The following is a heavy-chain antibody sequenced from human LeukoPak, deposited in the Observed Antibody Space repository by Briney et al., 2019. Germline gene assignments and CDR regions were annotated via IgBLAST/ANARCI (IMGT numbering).Heavy chain of an antibody. Sequence: GGSLRLSCAASGFTVSSNYMNWVRQAPGKGLEWVSVIYSGGSTYYADSVKGRFTISRDISKNTVYLQMNSLRAEDTAVYYCAKDRLYSSSWYLDYWGQGTLVTVSS. CDR1: GFTVSSNY. CDR3: AKDRLYSSSWYLDY. V-gene: IGHV3-66*01. D-gene: IGHD6-13*01. J-gene: IGHJ4*02. CDR2: IYSGGST.